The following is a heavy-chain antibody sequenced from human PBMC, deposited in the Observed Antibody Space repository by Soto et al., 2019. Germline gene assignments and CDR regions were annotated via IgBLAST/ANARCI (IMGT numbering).Heavy chain of an antibody. CDR1: GGSISSSNW. J-gene: IGHJ4*02. Sequence: SETLSLTCAVSGGSISSSNWWSWVRQPPGKGLEWIGETYHSGSTNYNPSLKSRVTISVDKSKNQFSLKLSSVTAADTAVYYCARGNYDILTGYYRGDFDYWGQGTLVTVSS. CDR3: ARGNYDILTGYYRGDFDY. CDR2: TYHSGST. D-gene: IGHD3-9*01. V-gene: IGHV4-4*02.